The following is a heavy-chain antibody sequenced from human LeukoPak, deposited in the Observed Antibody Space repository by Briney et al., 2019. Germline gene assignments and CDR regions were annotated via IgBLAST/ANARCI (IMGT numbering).Heavy chain of an antibody. CDR2: ISSSGSTI. Sequence: GGSLRLSCAASGFTFSSYEMNWVRQAPGQGLEWVSYISSSGSTIYYADSVKGRFTISRDNAKNSLYLQMNSLRAEDTAVYYCARGPVGAIMGYWGQGTLVTVSS. CDR3: ARGPVGAIMGY. J-gene: IGHJ4*02. CDR1: GFTFSSYE. D-gene: IGHD1-26*01. V-gene: IGHV3-48*03.